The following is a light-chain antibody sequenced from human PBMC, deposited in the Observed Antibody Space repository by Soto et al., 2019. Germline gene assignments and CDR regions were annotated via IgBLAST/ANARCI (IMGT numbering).Light chain of an antibody. V-gene: IGKV3-20*01. CDR3: QQYGSSRWT. CDR2: GAS. Sequence: EIVLPQSPGTLSLSPGESAPLSCRASQSVSSSYLAWYQQKPGQAPRLLIYGASSRATGIPDRFSGSGSGTDFTLTISRLEPEDFAVYYCQQYGSSRWTVGQGTKVDIK. CDR1: QSVSSSY. J-gene: IGKJ1*01.